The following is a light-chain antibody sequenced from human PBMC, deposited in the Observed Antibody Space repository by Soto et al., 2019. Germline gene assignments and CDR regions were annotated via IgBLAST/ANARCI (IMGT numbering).Light chain of an antibody. CDR2: EDS. CDR3: RSCSSTSSSV. V-gene: IGLV2-14*01. CDR1: SSDVGGYNY. J-gene: IGLJ3*02. Sequence: QSVLTQPASVSGSPGQSITISCIGSSSDVGGYNYVSWYQHHPGRVPKPMIFEDSDRPSGVSSRFSGSKSGNTAYLTISGLQAEDGAYYYFRSCSSTSSSVFGGGTKVTVL.